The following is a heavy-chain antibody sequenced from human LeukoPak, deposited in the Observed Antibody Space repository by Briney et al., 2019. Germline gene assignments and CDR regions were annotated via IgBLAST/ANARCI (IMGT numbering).Heavy chain of an antibody. CDR3: AVDYYGSGSYYTSREY. CDR2: INHSGST. V-gene: IGHV4-34*01. Sequence: SETLSLTCAVYGGSFSGYYWSWIRQPPGKGLEWIGEINHSGSTNYNPSLKSRVTISVDTSKNQFSLKLSSVAAADTAVYYCAVDYYGSGSYYTSREYWGQGTLVTVSS. D-gene: IGHD3-10*01. J-gene: IGHJ4*02. CDR1: GGSFSGYY.